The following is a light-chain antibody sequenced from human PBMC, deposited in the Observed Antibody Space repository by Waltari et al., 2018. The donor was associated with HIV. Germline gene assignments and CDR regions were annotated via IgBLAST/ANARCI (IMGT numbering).Light chain of an antibody. V-gene: IGLV3-25*03. Sequence: SYELTQPSSVSVSPGQTARITCSGDALPTKYASWYQHKPGQAPLLLINKDTDRPSGIPDRFSGSTSGTTVTLIISGVQAEDEADYYCQSADGGGAIWVFGGGTRLTV. CDR2: KDT. J-gene: IGLJ3*02. CDR3: QSADGGGAIWV. CDR1: ALPTKY.